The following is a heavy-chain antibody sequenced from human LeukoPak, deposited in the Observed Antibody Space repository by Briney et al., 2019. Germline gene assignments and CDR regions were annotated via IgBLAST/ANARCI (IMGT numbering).Heavy chain of an antibody. J-gene: IGHJ4*02. D-gene: IGHD4-17*01. CDR2: IKQDGSEK. CDR1: GFTFSSYW. Sequence: GGSLRLSCAASGFTFSSYWMSWVRQAPGKGLEWVANIKQDGSEKYYVDSVKGRFTISTDNSKNTLFLQMDSLRAEDTALYYCAKIHDYGPFTDYWGQGTLVTVSS. CDR3: AKIHDYGPFTDY. V-gene: IGHV3-7*03.